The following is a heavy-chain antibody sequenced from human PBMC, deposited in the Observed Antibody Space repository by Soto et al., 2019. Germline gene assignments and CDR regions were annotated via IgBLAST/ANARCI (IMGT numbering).Heavy chain of an antibody. J-gene: IGHJ4*02. V-gene: IGHV4-31*03. Sequence: QVQLQESGPGLVKPSQTLSLTCTVSGGSITSSGYYWSWIRQHPGEGLEWIGFTSNSGSTSYNPSLKSRVTISVDTSSNQFSLNRKSVTAADTAVYYCARGGGSTEVDYWGQGTLVTVSP. CDR2: TSNSGST. CDR3: ARGGGSTEVDY. D-gene: IGHD2-2*01. CDR1: GGSITSSGYY.